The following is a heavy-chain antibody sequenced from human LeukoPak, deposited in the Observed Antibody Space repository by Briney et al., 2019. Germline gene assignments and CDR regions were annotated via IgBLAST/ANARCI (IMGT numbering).Heavy chain of an antibody. D-gene: IGHD4-17*01. CDR2: ISSSSSYI. Sequence: GGSLRLSCAASGFTFSSYSMNWVRQAPGKGLEWVSSISSSSSYIYYADSVKGRFTISRDNSKNTLYLQMNSLRAEDTAVYYCAKDGLEGYGDSNYFDYWGQGTLVTVSS. V-gene: IGHV3-21*04. CDR1: GFTFSSYS. CDR3: AKDGLEGYGDSNYFDY. J-gene: IGHJ4*02.